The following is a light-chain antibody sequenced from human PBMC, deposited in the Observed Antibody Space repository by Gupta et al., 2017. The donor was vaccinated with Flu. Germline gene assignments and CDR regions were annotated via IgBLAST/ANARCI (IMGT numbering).Light chain of an antibody. CDR2: EAS. CDR3: QQYNHWPLT. V-gene: IGKV3-15*01. Sequence: RATLPGSRGERVTLSCRASQSVDSNLAWYQQKAGQVPRLLIYEASTRATGIPTRFSGSGSGTEFTLTISSLQSADFAVYHCQQYNHWPLTFGGGTKVEIK. J-gene: IGKJ4*01. CDR1: QSVDSN.